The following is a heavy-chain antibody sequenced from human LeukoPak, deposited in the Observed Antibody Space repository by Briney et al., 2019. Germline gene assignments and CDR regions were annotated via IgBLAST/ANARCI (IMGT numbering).Heavy chain of an antibody. D-gene: IGHD2-15*01. J-gene: IGHJ4*02. Sequence: GGSLRLSCAASGFTFSTYEMNWVRQAPGKGLEWVSYISSNEITMYYADSVKGRFTISRDNAKNSLYLQMNSLRAGDTAVYYCARARYCSGGNCYRSFDYWGQGTLVTVSS. V-gene: IGHV3-48*03. CDR3: ARARYCSGGNCYRSFDY. CDR1: GFTFSTYE. CDR2: ISSNEITM.